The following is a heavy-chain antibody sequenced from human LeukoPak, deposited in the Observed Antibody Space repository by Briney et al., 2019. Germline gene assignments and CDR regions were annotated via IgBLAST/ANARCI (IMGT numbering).Heavy chain of an antibody. D-gene: IGHD2-21*01. CDR2: INHSGST. Sequence: SETLSFTCAVYGGSFSGYYWSWIRQPPGKGLEWIGEINHSGSTNYNPSLKSRVTISVDTSKNQFSLKLSSVTAADTAVYYCACSIATLFDYWGQGTLDTVSS. V-gene: IGHV4-34*01. CDR3: ACSIATLFDY. J-gene: IGHJ4*02. CDR1: GGSFSGYY.